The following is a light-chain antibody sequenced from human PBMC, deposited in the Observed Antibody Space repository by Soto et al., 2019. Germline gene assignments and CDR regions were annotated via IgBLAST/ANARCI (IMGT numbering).Light chain of an antibody. CDR2: DGF. Sequence: EIVLTQSPATLSLSPGERATLSCRASQSVRSYLAWYQQKPGQAPRLLIYDGFNRATGVPARFSGSGSGTDFTLTISSLEPEDFAVYYCQHRSSWPLTFGGGTKVEIK. CDR3: QHRSSWPLT. J-gene: IGKJ4*01. CDR1: QSVRSY. V-gene: IGKV3-11*01.